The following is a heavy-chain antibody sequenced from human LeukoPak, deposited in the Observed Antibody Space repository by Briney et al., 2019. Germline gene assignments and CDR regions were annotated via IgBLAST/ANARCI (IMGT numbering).Heavy chain of an antibody. CDR2: IYSGGST. V-gene: IGHV3-53*01. CDR3: ARDMGFGDLMGY. Sequence: GGSLRLSCAASGFSVSSIYMSWVRQAPGKGLEWVSVIYSGGSTYYTDSVRGRFTISRDNSKNTLYLQMNSLRVEDTAVYYCARDMGFGDLMGYWGQGTLVTVSS. J-gene: IGHJ4*02. D-gene: IGHD3-10*01. CDR1: GFSVSSIY.